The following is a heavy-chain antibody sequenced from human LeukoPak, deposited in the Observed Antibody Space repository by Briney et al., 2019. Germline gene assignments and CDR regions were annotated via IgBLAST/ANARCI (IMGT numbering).Heavy chain of an antibody. CDR3: ARMLGGTTNGCHP. V-gene: IGHV1-69*13. CDR1: GGTFSSYA. Sequence: SVKVSCKASGGTFSSYAISWVRQAPGQGLEWMGGIIPIFGTANYAQKFQGRVTITADESTSTAYMELSSLRSEDTAFYFCARMLGGTTNGCHPWGQETLVTVSS. J-gene: IGHJ5*02. CDR2: IIPIFGTA. D-gene: IGHD1-7*01.